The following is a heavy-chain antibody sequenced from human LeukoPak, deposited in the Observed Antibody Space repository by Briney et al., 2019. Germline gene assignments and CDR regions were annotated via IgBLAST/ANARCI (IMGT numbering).Heavy chain of an antibody. CDR2: INPNSGGT. CDR1: GYTFTGYY. CDR3: ASKLEPPHAFDI. J-gene: IGHJ3*02. Sequence: ASVEVSCKASGYTFTGYYMHWVRQAPGQGLEWMGWINPNSGGTNYAQKFQGRVTMTRDASISTAYMELSRLRSDDTAEYYCASKLEPPHAFDIWGQGTMVTVSS. V-gene: IGHV1-2*02. D-gene: IGHD1-1*01.